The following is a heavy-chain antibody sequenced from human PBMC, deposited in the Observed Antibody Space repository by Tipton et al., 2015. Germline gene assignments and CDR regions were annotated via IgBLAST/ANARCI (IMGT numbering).Heavy chain of an antibody. Sequence: TLSLTCTVSGGSISNYYWSWIRQPAGKGLEWIGRIYTSGRTKDNPTLKSRVTMSLDTSNNQFSLRLTSVTAADTAVYYCARMGILGNWFDPWGQGTLVTVSS. CDR3: ARMGILGNWFDP. J-gene: IGHJ5*02. CDR1: GGSISNYY. CDR2: IYTSGRT. V-gene: IGHV4-4*07. D-gene: IGHD6-13*01.